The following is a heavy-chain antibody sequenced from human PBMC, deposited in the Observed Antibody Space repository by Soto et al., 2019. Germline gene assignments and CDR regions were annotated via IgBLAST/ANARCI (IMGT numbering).Heavy chain of an antibody. V-gene: IGHV4-59*01. CDR3: AREIAVAGTHYFDY. CDR1: GGSISNYY. D-gene: IGHD6-19*01. Sequence: TLSLTCTVSGGSISNYYWSWIRQPPGKGLEWIGYIYYSGSINYNPSLKSRVTISEDTSKNQFSLKMSSVTAADTAVYYCAREIAVAGTHYFDYWGQGTLATVSS. CDR2: IYYSGSI. J-gene: IGHJ4*02.